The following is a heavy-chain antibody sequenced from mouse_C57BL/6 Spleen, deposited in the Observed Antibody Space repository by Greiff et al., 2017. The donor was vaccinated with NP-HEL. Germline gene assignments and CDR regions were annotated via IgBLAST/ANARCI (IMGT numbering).Heavy chain of an antibody. CDR2: INPNNGGT. D-gene: IGHD1-1*01. CDR1: GYTFTDYY. J-gene: IGHJ2*01. V-gene: IGHV1-26*01. CDR3: ARLITTVVALYYFDY. Sequence: VQLQQSGPELVKPGASVKISCKASGYTFTDYYMNWVKQSHGKSLEWIGDINPNNGGTSYNQKFKGKATLTVDKSSSTAYMELRSLTSEDSAVYYCARLITTVVALYYFDYWGQGTTLTVSS.